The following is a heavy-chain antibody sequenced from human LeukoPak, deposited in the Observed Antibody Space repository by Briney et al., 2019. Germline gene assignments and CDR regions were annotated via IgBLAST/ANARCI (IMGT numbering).Heavy chain of an antibody. CDR2: IYYSGST. J-gene: IGHJ5*02. CDR3: AKLLWFGEGSKYNWFDP. Sequence: PSETLSLTCTVSGGSISSYYWSWIRQPPGKGLEWIGYIYYSGSTNYNPSLKSRVTISVDTSKNQFSLKLSSVTAADTAVYYCAKLLWFGEGSKYNWFDPWGQGTLVTVSS. CDR1: GGSISSYY. D-gene: IGHD3-10*01. V-gene: IGHV4-59*01.